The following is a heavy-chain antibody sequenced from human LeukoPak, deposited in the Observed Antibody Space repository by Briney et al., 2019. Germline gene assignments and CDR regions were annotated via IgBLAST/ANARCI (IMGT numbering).Heavy chain of an antibody. J-gene: IGHJ6*02. CDR1: AYTLTELS. CDR3: ATERGLGGGDSYGMDV. CDR2: FDPEDGET. V-gene: IGHV1-24*01. D-gene: IGHD2-21*01. Sequence: ASVTVTFTFSAYTLTELSMHWVRQAHGKGLEWMGGFDPEDGETIYAQKFQGSVTMTEDTSTDTAYMELSSLRSEDTAVYYWATERGLGGGDSYGMDVWGQGTTVTVSS.